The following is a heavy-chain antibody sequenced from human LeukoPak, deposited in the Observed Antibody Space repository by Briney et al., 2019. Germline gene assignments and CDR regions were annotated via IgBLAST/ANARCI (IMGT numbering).Heavy chain of an antibody. D-gene: IGHD2-15*01. CDR1: GFTFSSYG. Sequence: GGSLRLSCAASGFTFSSYGMNWVRQAPEKGLEWVSYISSSSGTIYYADSVRGRFTISRDNAKNSLYLQMNSLRDEDTAVYYCARASLYCSGGTCYEVWFDPWGQGTLVTVSS. CDR2: ISSSSGTI. CDR3: ARASLYCSGGTCYEVWFDP. J-gene: IGHJ5*02. V-gene: IGHV3-48*02.